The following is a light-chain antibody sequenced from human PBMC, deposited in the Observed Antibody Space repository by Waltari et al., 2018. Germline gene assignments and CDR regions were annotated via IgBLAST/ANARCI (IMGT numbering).Light chain of an antibody. J-gene: IGKJ2*01. Sequence: EIVMTQSPATLSVSPGERATLSCRASQSVSSNLAGYQQKPGQAPRLLIYGASARASGISARVSGSGSGTEFTLTISSMQSEDFAVYYCLQYNNWPPYTFGQGTKLEI. CDR3: LQYNNWPPYT. V-gene: IGKV3-15*01. CDR2: GAS. CDR1: QSVSSN.